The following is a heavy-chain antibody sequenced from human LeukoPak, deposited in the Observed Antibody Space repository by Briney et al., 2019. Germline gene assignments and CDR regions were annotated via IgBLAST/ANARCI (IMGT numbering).Heavy chain of an antibody. CDR1: GFTFSSYA. V-gene: IGHV3-23*01. CDR2: ISDRGGTS. J-gene: IGHJ4*02. CDR3: AKVTSGGSCYQSDY. D-gene: IGHD2-15*01. Sequence: GGSLRLSCAASGFTFSSYAMNWVRQAPGKGLEWVSGISDRGGTSYYADSVEGRFTISRDNSKNTLYLQMNNLRAEDTAVYYCAKVTSGGSCYQSDYWGQGTLVTVSS.